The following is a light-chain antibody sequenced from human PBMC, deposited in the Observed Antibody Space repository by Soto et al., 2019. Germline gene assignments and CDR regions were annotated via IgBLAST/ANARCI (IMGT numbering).Light chain of an antibody. V-gene: IGLV2-14*01. Sequence: QSALAQPASVSGSPGRSITISCTGTSSDIGGYNSVSWYQQHPRKAPKLMIYEVTNRPSGISNRFSGSKSGNTASLTISGLQAEDEADYYCSSYTRGNTYVFGTGTKV. CDR2: EVT. CDR3: SSYTRGNTYV. CDR1: SSDIGGYNS. J-gene: IGLJ1*01.